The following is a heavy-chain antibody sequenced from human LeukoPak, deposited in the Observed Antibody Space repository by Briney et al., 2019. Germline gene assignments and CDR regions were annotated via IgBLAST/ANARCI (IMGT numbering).Heavy chain of an antibody. Sequence: SETLSLTCTVSGYSISSDYYWGWIRQPPGKGLEWIGSVYHSGSTYYNPSLKSRVTISVDTSKNQFSLKLSSVTAADTAVYYCASSFEGPYYMDVWGKGTTVTVSS. J-gene: IGHJ6*03. CDR1: GYSISSDYY. CDR2: VYHSGST. CDR3: ASSFEGPYYMDV. V-gene: IGHV4-38-2*02.